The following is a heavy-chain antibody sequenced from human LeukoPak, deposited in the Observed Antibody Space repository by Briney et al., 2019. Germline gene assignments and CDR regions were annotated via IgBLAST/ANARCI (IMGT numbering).Heavy chain of an antibody. J-gene: IGHJ3*02. V-gene: IGHV3-23*01. CDR3: AKDSRRDIVVVVAATRGHAFDI. CDR2: ISGSGGST. Sequence: PGGSLRLSCAASGFTFSSYAMSWVRQAPGKGLEWVLAISGSGGSTYYADSVKGRFTISRDNSKNTLYLQMNSLRAEDTAVYYCAKDSRRDIVVVVAATRGHAFDIWGQGTMVTVSS. CDR1: GFTFSSYA. D-gene: IGHD2-15*01.